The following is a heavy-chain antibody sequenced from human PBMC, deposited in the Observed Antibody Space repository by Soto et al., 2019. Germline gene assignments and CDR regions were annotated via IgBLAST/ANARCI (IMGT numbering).Heavy chain of an antibody. J-gene: IGHJ6*02. V-gene: IGHV3-33*01. Sequence: QVQLVESGGGVVQPGRSLRLSCAASGFTFSSYGMHWVRQAPGKGLEWVAVIWYDGSNKYYADSVKGRFTISRDNSKNTLYLQRNSLRAEDTAVYYCARGDSSSWSYYYYGMDVWGQGTTVTVSS. CDR3: ARGDSSSWSYYYYGMDV. D-gene: IGHD6-13*01. CDR2: IWYDGSNK. CDR1: GFTFSSYG.